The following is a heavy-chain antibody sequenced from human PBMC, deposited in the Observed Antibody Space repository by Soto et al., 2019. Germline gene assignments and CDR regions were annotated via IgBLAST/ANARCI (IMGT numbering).Heavy chain of an antibody. CDR2: INPDGGGT. Sequence: QVQLVQSGAEVKKPGASVKVSCKASGYTFTSYYMHWVRLAPGQGLAWMGIINPDGGGTSSAQQFQGRVIMTKATPTSTVSMEMRILRSKYTAGYYSAAAGTFLGMDVWGQGTTVTVSS. CDR1: GYTFTSYY. D-gene: IGHD1-1*01. V-gene: IGHV1-46*01. CDR3: AAAGTFLGMDV. J-gene: IGHJ6*02.